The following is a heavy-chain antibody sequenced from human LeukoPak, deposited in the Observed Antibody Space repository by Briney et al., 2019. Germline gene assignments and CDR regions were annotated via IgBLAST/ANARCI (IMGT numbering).Heavy chain of an antibody. V-gene: IGHV5-51*01. Sequence: PGESLKISCKDPGSILTNYWIAWVRQLPGKGLEWMGLIYLSDSDTIYSPSFQGQATISADKAISTAYMQWSSLKASDTAMYYCARHPKFSSGSRWFDPWGQGTLVTVSS. J-gene: IGHJ5*02. D-gene: IGHD6-19*01. CDR1: GSILTNYW. CDR3: ARHPKFSSGSRWFDP. CDR2: IYLSDSDT.